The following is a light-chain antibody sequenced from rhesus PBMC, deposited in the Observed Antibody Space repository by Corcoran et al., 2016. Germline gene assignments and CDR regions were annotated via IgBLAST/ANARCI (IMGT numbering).Light chain of an antibody. V-gene: IGKV1-21*01. CDR2: QAS. CDR3: KKYSSAPRVT. CDR1: QGINNW. Sequence: DIQMTQSPSSLSASVGDRVTITCRASQGINNWLAWYQQKPGKDPKLLLYQASSLQSGVTSRFSGNGSGTDFTLTITSLQPEDFATYYWKKYSSAPRVTFGPGTKLNIK. J-gene: IGKJ3*01.